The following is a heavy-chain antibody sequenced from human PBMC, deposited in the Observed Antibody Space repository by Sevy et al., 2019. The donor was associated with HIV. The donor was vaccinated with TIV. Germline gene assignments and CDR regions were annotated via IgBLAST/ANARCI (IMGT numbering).Heavy chain of an antibody. Sequence: GGSLRLSCAASGFTFRSYSMNWVRQAPGRGLEWVSPITSSSSFIFYADSVKGRFTISRDNAKNSLFLQMNRLRAEDTAVYYCARPTSGLSEYEPLDNARFYGMDVWGQGTTVTVSS. J-gene: IGHJ6*02. V-gene: IGHV3-21*01. D-gene: IGHD1-20*01. CDR1: GFTFRSYS. CDR3: ARPTSGLSEYEPLDNARFYGMDV. CDR2: ITSSSSFI.